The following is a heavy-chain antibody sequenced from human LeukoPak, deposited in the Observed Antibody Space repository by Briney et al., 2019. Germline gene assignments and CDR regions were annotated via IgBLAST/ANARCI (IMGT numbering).Heavy chain of an antibody. CDR2: IYHSGST. CDR1: GGSISSGGYS. V-gene: IGHV4-30-2*01. D-gene: IGHD1-7*01. CDR3: ARGNWNYPNWFDP. Sequence: TSETLSLTCAVSGGSISSGGYSWSWIRQPPGKGLEWIGYIYHSGSTYYNPSLKSRVTISVDRSKNQFSLKLTSVTAADTAVYYCARGNWNYPNWFDPWGQGTLVTVSS. J-gene: IGHJ5*02.